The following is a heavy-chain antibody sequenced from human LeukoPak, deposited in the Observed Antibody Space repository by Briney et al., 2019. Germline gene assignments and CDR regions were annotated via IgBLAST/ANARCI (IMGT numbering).Heavy chain of an antibody. CDR1: GGSISSYY. CDR3: ARVSDYVWGSYRQIPTYDY. J-gene: IGHJ4*02. Sequence: PSETLSLTCTVSGGSISSYYWSWIRQPPGKGLEWIGYIYYSGSTNYNPSLKSRVTISVDTSKNQFSLKLSSVTAADTAVYYCARVSDYVWGSYRQIPTYDYWGQGTLVTVSS. CDR2: IYYSGST. D-gene: IGHD3-16*02. V-gene: IGHV4-59*01.